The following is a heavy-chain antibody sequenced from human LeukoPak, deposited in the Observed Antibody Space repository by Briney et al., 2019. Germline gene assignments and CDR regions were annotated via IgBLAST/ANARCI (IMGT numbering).Heavy chain of an antibody. V-gene: IGHV1-2*02. Sequence: ASVKVSCKASGYTFIGSYMHWVRQAPGQGLEWMGWINPNSGGTNYAQKFQGRVTMTRDTSISTAYMELSRLRSDDTAVYYCARGPHWDPHFDYWGQGTLVTVSS. CDR2: INPNSGGT. CDR1: GYTFIGSY. D-gene: IGHD7-27*01. J-gene: IGHJ4*02. CDR3: ARGPHWDPHFDY.